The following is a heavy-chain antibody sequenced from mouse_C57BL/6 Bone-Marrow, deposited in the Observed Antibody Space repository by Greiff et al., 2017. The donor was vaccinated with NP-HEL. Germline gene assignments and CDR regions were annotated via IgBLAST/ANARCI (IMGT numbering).Heavy chain of an antibody. CDR3: ARDGYYLYWYFDV. Sequence: VPLPPSGAELVKPGASVKISCKASGYAFSSYWMNWVKQRPGKGLEWIGQIYPGDGDTNYNGKFKGKATLTADKSSSTAYMQLSSLTSEDSAVYFCARDGYYLYWYFDVWGTGTTVTVSS. J-gene: IGHJ1*03. CDR1: GYAFSSYW. D-gene: IGHD2-3*01. CDR2: IYPGDGDT. V-gene: IGHV1-80*01.